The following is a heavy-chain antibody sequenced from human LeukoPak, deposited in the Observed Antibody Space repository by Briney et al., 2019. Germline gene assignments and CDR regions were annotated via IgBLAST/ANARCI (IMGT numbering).Heavy chain of an antibody. J-gene: IGHJ4*02. V-gene: IGHV3-30-3*01. CDR3: ARSRDGYNLDY. CDR1: GFTFSSYA. CDR2: ISYDGSNK. D-gene: IGHD5-24*01. Sequence: PGGSLRLSCAASGFTFSSYAMHWVRQAPGKGLEWVAVISYDGSNKYYADPVKGRFTISRDNSKNTLYLQMNSLRAEDTAVYYCARSRDGYNLDYWGQGTLVTVSS.